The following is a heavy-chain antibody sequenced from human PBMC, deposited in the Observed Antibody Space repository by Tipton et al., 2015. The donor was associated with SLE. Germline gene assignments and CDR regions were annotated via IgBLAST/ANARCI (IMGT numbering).Heavy chain of an antibody. CDR3: AKELSSTSRGSFDD. V-gene: IGHV3-23*01. CDR2: IVGGGTRT. D-gene: IGHD1-26*01. J-gene: IGHJ4*02. CDR1: GFTFSSYA. Sequence: GSLRLSCAASGFTFSSYAMNWVRQAPGKGLEWVSGIVGGGTRTFYSDSVKGRFIVSRDNFKNTLHLQMTSLRTEDTAVYYCAKELSSTSRGSFDDWGQGTLVSVSS.